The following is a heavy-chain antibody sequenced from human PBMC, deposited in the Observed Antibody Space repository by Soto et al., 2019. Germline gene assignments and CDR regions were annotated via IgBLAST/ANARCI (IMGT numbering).Heavy chain of an antibody. CDR1: GFAFNNYG. CDR3: AREDSIIIPAVSDF. Sequence: GGSLRLSCTVSGFAFNNYGINWVRQAPGKGLEWVSSISKSDYTYYSDSVKGRFAISRDNAKSSVSLQMNTLRVEDTAVYYCAREDSIIIPAVSDFWGQGTLVTAPQ. J-gene: IGHJ4*02. CDR2: ISKSDYT. D-gene: IGHD2-2*01. V-gene: IGHV3-21*01.